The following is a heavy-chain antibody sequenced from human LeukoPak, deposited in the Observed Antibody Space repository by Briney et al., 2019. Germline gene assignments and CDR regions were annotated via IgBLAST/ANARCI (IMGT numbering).Heavy chain of an antibody. CDR1: GYRFTTYW. CDR3: ARQTPGQYGMDV. V-gene: IGHV5-51*01. Sequence: GESLKISCQGSGYRFTTYWIGWVRQIPGKGREWMGIMHPGDSKTRYSPSFQGQVTISADKSINTAYLQWTSLKASDTAMYYCARQTPGQYGMDVWGQGTTVTVSS. CDR2: MHPGDSKT. J-gene: IGHJ6*02.